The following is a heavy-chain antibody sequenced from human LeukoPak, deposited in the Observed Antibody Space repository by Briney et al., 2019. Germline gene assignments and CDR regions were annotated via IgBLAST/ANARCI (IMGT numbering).Heavy chain of an antibody. Sequence: GGSLRLSCAASGFTVSSNYMSWVRQAPGKGLEWVSVIYSGGSTYYADSVKGRFTISRHNSKNTLYLQMNSLRAEDTAVYCCAREARDCSGGSCYSFDYWGQGTLVTVSS. J-gene: IGHJ4*02. D-gene: IGHD2-15*01. CDR3: AREARDCSGGSCYSFDY. V-gene: IGHV3-53*04. CDR2: IYSGGST. CDR1: GFTVSSNY.